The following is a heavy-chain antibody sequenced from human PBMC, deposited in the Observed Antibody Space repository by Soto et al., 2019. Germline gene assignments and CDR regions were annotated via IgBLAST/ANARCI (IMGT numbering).Heavy chain of an antibody. D-gene: IGHD3-22*01. CDR3: ARDSSYDSSGYFLHGYYYGMDV. CDR2: INSDGSST. CDR1: GFTFSSYW. V-gene: IGHV3-74*01. J-gene: IGHJ6*02. Sequence: GGSLRLSCAASGFTFSSYWMHWVRQAPGKGLVWVSRINSDGSSTSYADSVKGRFTISRDNAKNTLYLQMNSLRAEDTAVYYCARDSSYDSSGYFLHGYYYGMDVWGQGTTVTVSS.